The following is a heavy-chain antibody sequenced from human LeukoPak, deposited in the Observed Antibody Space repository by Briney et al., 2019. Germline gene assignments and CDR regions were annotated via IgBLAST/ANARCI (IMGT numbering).Heavy chain of an antibody. Sequence: GGSLRLSCAASGFTFSSYAMHWVRQAPGKGPEWVAFIRYDGTNKYYADSVKGRFTISRDNSKYTLYLQMNSLGAEDTAVYYCAKLMADAVGPTPYFDYWGQGSLVTVSS. J-gene: IGHJ4*02. CDR2: IRYDGTNK. CDR1: GFTFSSYA. D-gene: IGHD1-26*01. V-gene: IGHV3-30*02. CDR3: AKLMADAVGPTPYFDY.